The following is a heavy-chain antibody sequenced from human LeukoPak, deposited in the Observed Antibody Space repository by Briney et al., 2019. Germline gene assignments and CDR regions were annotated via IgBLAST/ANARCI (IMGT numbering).Heavy chain of an antibody. CDR3: TRETPFDY. V-gene: IGHV3-73*01. CDR2: IRSKANSYAT. D-gene: IGHD5-24*01. J-gene: IGHJ4*02. Sequence: PGGSLRLSCAASGLTFSGSAMHWVRQASGKGLEWVGRIRSKANSYATAYAASVKGRFTISRDDSKNTAYLQMNSLKTEDTAVYYCTRETPFDYWGQGTLVTVSS. CDR1: GLTFSGSA.